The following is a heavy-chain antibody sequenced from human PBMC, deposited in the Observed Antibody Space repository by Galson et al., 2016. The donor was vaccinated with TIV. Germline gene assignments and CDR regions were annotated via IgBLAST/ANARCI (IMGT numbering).Heavy chain of an antibody. Sequence: SVKVSCKASGYTFNAYYINWVRQAPGQGLEWMGWINPTSGGTMYAQKFQGWVTMTRDTSTTTAYMELSRLKSDDTAVYYCAKIGKEHDAFDFWGQGTMVTVFS. V-gene: IGHV1-2*04. CDR1: GYTFNAYY. CDR3: AKIGKEHDAFDF. J-gene: IGHJ3*01. CDR2: INPTSGGT. D-gene: IGHD1-26*01.